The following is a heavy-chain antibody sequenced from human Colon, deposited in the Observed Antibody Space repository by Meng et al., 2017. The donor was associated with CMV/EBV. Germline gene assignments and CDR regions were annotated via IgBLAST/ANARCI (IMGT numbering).Heavy chain of an antibody. D-gene: IGHD5-24*01. CDR2: IYPQGGGT. CDR1: GYTFTANP. V-gene: IGHV1-2*02. Sequence: QVQRVQAGTAGNKPGASVKVSCETSGYTFTANPVHWVRQAPGQGLEWMGWIYPQGGGTCFAQKLQDRVTLTRDTSITTAYTELSGLTSVDTAINYCVRERWYFDFWGEGTLVTVSS. CDR3: VRERWYFDF. J-gene: IGHJ4*02.